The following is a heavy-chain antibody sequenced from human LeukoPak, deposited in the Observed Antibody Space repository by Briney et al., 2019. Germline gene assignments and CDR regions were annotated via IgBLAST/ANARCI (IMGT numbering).Heavy chain of an antibody. D-gene: IGHD2-21*02. J-gene: IGHJ4*02. Sequence: GGSLRLSCAASGLTFSGSTMHWVRQASGKGLEWVGHIRDKAYNYATAYAASVKGTFTISRDDSKNTAYLQVNSLKTEDTAVYYCSRHEALPGDYWGQGTLVTVSS. CDR1: GLTFSGST. V-gene: IGHV3-73*01. CDR3: SRHEALPGDY. CDR2: IRDKAYNYAT.